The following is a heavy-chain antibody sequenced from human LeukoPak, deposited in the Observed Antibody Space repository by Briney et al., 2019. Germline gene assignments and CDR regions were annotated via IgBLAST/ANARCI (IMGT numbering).Heavy chain of an antibody. J-gene: IGHJ4*02. CDR3: AREDYDSSGYVPSTSDY. Sequence: GASVKVSCKASGGTFNSYAISWVRQAPGQGLEWMGWISAYNGNTNYAQKLQGRVTMTTDTSTSTAYMELRSLRSDDTAVYYCAREDYDSSGYVPSTSDYWGQGTLVTVSS. CDR2: ISAYNGNT. D-gene: IGHD3-22*01. V-gene: IGHV1-18*01. CDR1: GGTFNSYA.